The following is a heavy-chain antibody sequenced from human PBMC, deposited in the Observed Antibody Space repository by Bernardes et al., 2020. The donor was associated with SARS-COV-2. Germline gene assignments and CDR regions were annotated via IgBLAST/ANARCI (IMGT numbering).Heavy chain of an antibody. D-gene: IGHD3-10*01. CDR2: IKEDGSEK. V-gene: IGHV3-7*03. Sequence: GGSLRLSCAASGFIFNIYCMMWVRQAPGKGLEWVANIKEDGSEKNYADSVKGRFTISRDNADDSVYLQMNSLRVEDTAVYYCVRGRGLDPWGQGTLVTVSS. J-gene: IGHJ5*02. CDR1: GFIFNIYC. CDR3: VRGRGLDP.